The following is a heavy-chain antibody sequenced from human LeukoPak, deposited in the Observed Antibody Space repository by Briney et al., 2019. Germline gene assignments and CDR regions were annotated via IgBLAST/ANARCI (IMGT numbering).Heavy chain of an antibody. J-gene: IGHJ5*02. CDR2: IYYSGST. CDR1: GGSISSSSYC. D-gene: IGHD6-25*01. Sequence: SETLSLTCTVSGGSISSSSYCWGWIRQPPGKGLDWIGSIYYSGSTYHNPSLKSRVTISVDTSKNQFSLKLSSVTAADTAVYYCARPAARARFDPWGQGTLVTVSS. CDR3: ARPAARARFDP. V-gene: IGHV4-39*01.